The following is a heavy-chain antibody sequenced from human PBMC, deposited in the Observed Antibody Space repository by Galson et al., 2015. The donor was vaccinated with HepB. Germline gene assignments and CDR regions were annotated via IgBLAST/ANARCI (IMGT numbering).Heavy chain of an antibody. J-gene: IGHJ4*02. CDR3: ARDQGNIVFLPAAISH. Sequence: SLRLSCAASGFTFSNHGMHWVRQAPGKGLEWVAVISYDGTNEYYADYVKGRFTISRDNSKNTLFLQMNSLRAEDTAVYYCARDQGNIVFLPAAISHWGQGTLVTVSS. D-gene: IGHD2-2*02. V-gene: IGHV3-30*03. CDR1: GFTFSNHG. CDR2: ISYDGTNE.